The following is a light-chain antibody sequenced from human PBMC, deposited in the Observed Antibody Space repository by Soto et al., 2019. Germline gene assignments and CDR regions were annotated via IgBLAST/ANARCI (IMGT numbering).Light chain of an antibody. Sequence: QSALAQPASVSGSPGQSITISCTGSGXDIATFNYVSWYQQYPGKAPKLLIYQVTSRASGVSHRFSGSKSGNTAALTISGLQPEDEAEYYCNSYSSTSFYVFGTGTKVTVL. CDR1: GXDIATFNY. CDR3: NSYSSTSFYV. CDR2: QVT. J-gene: IGLJ1*01. V-gene: IGLV2-14*01.